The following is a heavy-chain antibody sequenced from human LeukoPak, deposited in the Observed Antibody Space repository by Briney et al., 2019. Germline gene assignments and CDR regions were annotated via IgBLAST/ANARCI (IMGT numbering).Heavy chain of an antibody. CDR3: AKENWYLYNNNWYKTWFDP. V-gene: IGHV3-23*01. J-gene: IGHJ5*02. Sequence: GGSLRLSCAASGFTFSNFVMSWVRQAPGKGLEWVSYIDGGGGSTNYADSVKGRFTISRDNSKNTLYLQMNSLRAEDTAIYFCAKENWYLYNNNWYKTWFDPLGQGTLVTVSS. D-gene: IGHD6-13*01. CDR2: IDGGGGST. CDR1: GFTFSNFV.